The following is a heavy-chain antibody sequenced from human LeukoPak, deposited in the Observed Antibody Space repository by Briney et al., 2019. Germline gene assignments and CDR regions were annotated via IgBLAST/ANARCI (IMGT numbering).Heavy chain of an antibody. V-gene: IGHV4-59*12. D-gene: IGHD3-22*01. J-gene: IGHJ4*02. Sequence: SSETLSLTCTVSGGSISSYYWSWIRQPPGKGLEWIGYIYYSGSTNYNPSLKSRVTISVDTPKNQFSLKLSSVTAADTAVYYCASGKVVTRGVDYWGQGTLVTVSS. CDR1: GGSISSYY. CDR3: ASGKVVTRGVDY. CDR2: IYYSGST.